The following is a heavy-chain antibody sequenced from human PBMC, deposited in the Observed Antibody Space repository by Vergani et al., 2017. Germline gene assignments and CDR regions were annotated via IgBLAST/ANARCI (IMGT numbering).Heavy chain of an antibody. CDR2: LSTTGGA. CDR1: GASVNSYY. D-gene: IGHD6-13*01. V-gene: IGHV4-59*02. Sequence: QVKLQESGPGLVKPSETLSFTCTVSGASVNSYYWSWIRQPPGKGLEWIGSLSTTGGATHASHNPSLKSRVSISVDTSKSQFSLRLTSVTAADSAIYYCAGDTHSWQRADRWGQGLLVSVSS. CDR3: AGDTHSWQRADR. J-gene: IGHJ5*02.